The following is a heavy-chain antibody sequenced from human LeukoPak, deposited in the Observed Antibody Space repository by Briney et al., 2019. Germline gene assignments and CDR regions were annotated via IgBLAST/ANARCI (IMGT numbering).Heavy chain of an antibody. CDR1: GFAFNSQT. CDR2: IKEDEIEI. D-gene: IGHD3-22*01. V-gene: IGHV3-7*03. J-gene: IGHJ4*02. Sequence: GGSLRLSCAASGFAFNSQTMSWVRQAPGKGLEWVASIKEDEIEIHYVDSVKGRFTISRDNAKDSLYLQMNSLRAEDTAVYYCAKLGKYYYDSSGYCDYWGQGTLVTVSS. CDR3: AKLGKYYYDSSGYCDY.